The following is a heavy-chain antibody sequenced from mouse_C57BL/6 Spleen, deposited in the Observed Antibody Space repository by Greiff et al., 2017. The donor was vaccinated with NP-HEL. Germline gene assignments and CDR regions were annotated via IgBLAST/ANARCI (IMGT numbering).Heavy chain of an antibody. J-gene: IGHJ3*01. D-gene: IGHD2-1*01. CDR3: ARSGGNQRAWFAY. V-gene: IGHV1-19*01. CDR1: GYTFTDYY. CDR2: INPYNGGT. Sequence: EVQLQQSGPVLVKPGASVKMSCKASGYTFTDYYMNWVKQSHGKSLEWIGVINPYNGGTSYNQKFKGKATLTVDKSSSTAYMELNSLTSEDSAVYYCARSGGNQRAWFAYWGQGTLVTVSA.